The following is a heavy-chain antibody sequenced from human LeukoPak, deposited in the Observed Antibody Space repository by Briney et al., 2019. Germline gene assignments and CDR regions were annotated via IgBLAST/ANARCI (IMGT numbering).Heavy chain of an antibody. CDR2: ICHSGST. V-gene: IGHV4-38-2*02. J-gene: IGHJ3*02. Sequence: SETLSRTCTVSGYSISSGYYWGWIRQPPGKGLEWIGSICHSGSTYYNPSLKSRDTISVDTSKNQFSLKLSSVTAADTAVYYCARGATGKAFDIWGQGTMVTVSS. D-gene: IGHD5-12*01. CDR3: ARGATGKAFDI. CDR1: GYSISSGYY.